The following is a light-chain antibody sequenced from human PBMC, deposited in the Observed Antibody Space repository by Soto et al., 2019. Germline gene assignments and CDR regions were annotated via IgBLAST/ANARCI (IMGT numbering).Light chain of an antibody. Sequence: QSALTQPASVSGSPGQSITISCTGTSSDVGSYNLVSWYQQHPGKAPKLMIYEGSKRPSGVSNRFSGSKSGNTASLTISGLQAEDEADYYCSSYAGGSTAVFGGGTQLTVL. CDR2: EGS. J-gene: IGLJ7*01. CDR1: SSDVGSYNL. CDR3: SSYAGGSTAV. V-gene: IGLV2-23*01.